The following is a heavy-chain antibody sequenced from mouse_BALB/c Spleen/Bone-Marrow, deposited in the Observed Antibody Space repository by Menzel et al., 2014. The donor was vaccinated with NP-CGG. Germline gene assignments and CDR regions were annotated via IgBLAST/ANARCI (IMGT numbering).Heavy chain of an antibody. CDR2: IRNKANGYTT. J-gene: IGHJ2*01. CDR3: ARDKGRVFFDY. Sequence: EVKLVESGGGLVQSGGSLRLSCATSGFTFTDYYMNWVRQPPGKALEWLGFIRNKANGYTTEYSASVKGRFTISRDNSQNIHYLQMNTLRAEDSATYYCARDKGRVFFDYWGQGTTLTVSS. V-gene: IGHV7-3*02. CDR1: GFTFTDYY.